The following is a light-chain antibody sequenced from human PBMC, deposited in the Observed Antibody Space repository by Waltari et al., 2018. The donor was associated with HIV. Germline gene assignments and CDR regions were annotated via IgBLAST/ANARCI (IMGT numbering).Light chain of an antibody. CDR2: KAS. Sequence: DIQMTQSPSTLPASVGDRVSITCRASQSVSSWLAWYQQKPGRATNLLIYKASSLESGVPSRFSGSVSGTEFTLTISSLQPDDFATYYCQQYKTYPWTFGQGTKVDIK. J-gene: IGKJ1*01. CDR3: QQYKTYPWT. CDR1: QSVSSW. V-gene: IGKV1-5*03.